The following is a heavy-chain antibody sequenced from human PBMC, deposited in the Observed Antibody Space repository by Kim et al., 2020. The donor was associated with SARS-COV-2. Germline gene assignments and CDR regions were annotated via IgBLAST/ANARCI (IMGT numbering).Heavy chain of an antibody. J-gene: IGHJ3*02. CDR1: GGSISSYY. CDR3: ARQGFSPGTITMVRGVIPLLGFDI. CDR2: IYYSGST. D-gene: IGHD3-10*01. V-gene: IGHV4-59*08. Sequence: SETLSLTCTVSGGSISSYYWSWIRQPPGKGLEWIGYIYYSGSTNYNPSLKSRVTISVDTSKNQFSLKLSSVTAADTAVYYCARQGFSPGTITMVRGVIPLLGFDIWGQGTMVTVSS.